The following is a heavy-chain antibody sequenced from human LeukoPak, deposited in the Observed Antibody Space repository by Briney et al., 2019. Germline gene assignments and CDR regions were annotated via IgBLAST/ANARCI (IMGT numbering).Heavy chain of an antibody. D-gene: IGHD3-22*01. CDR1: GYSISSGYY. V-gene: IGHV4-38-2*02. CDR2: IYHSGST. Sequence: PSETLSLTCTVSGYSISSGYYWGWIRQPPGKGLEWIGSIYHSGSTNYNPSLKSRVAISVDTSKDQFSLKLSSVTAADTAVYYCARGGRRTYYYDSSGYYIIDYWGQGTLVTVSS. CDR3: ARGGRRTYYYDSSGYYIIDY. J-gene: IGHJ4*02.